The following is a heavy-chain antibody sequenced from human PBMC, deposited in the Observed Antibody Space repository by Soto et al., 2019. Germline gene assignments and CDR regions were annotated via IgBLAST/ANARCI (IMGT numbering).Heavy chain of an antibody. D-gene: IGHD4-17*01. Sequence: GGSLRLSCAASGFTFSSYAMSWVRQAPGKGLEWVSAISGSGGSTYYADSVKGRFTISRDNSKNTLYLQMNSLRAEDTAVYYCAKEGVDYGDYEYYFDYWGQGTLVTVSS. CDR3: AKEGVDYGDYEYYFDY. J-gene: IGHJ4*02. CDR1: GFTFSSYA. V-gene: IGHV3-23*01. CDR2: ISGSGGST.